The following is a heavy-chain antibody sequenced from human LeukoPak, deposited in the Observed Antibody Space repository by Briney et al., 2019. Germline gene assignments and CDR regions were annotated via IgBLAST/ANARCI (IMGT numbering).Heavy chain of an antibody. V-gene: IGHV3-23*01. CDR3: AKSATTVTSNFDY. CDR2: ISGSGGGT. Sequence: GGSLRLSCAASAFTFSDYYMSWVRQAPGKGLEWVSGISGSGGGTFYADSVRGRFTISRDNSKNTVYLQMNSLRAEDTAVYYCAKSATTVTSNFDYWGQGTLVTVSS. D-gene: IGHD4-17*01. J-gene: IGHJ4*02. CDR1: AFTFSDYY.